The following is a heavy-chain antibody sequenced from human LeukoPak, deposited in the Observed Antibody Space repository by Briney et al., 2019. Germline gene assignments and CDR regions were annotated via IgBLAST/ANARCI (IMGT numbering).Heavy chain of an antibody. V-gene: IGHV3-7*01. CDR1: GFTFRSFW. Sequence: PGGSLRLSCAASGFTFRSFWMSWVRQAPEKGLEWVANIKQDETEKYYVDSVKGRFIISRDNARNSLYLQLNSLRVEDTAVYYCGRWRSSGIDYWGLGTLVTVSS. J-gene: IGHJ4*02. CDR2: IKQDETEK. D-gene: IGHD3-10*01. CDR3: GRWRSSGIDY.